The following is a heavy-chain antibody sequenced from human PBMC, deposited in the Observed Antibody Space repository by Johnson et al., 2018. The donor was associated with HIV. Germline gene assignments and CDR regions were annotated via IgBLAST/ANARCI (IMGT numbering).Heavy chain of an antibody. D-gene: IGHD3-3*01. CDR2: IKQDGSEK. J-gene: IGHJ3*02. V-gene: IGHV3-7*01. CDR1: GFTFSSYW. Sequence: EVQLVESGGGLVQPGGSLRLSCAASGFTFSSYWMSWVRQAPGKGLEWVANIKQDGSEKYYVDSVKGRFTISRDNAKNSLYLQMNSLRAEDMAVYYCARDRSYYNFWSGSDDAFDIWGQGTMVTVSS. CDR3: ARDRSYYNFWSGSDDAFDI.